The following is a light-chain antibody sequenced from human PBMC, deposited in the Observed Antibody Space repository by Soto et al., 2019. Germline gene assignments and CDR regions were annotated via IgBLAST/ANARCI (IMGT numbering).Light chain of an antibody. V-gene: IGKV3-15*01. CDR2: GAS. CDR1: QSVRNN. Sequence: EIVMTQSPGTLSVSPGERVTLSCRASQSVRNNLAWYQQKPGQAPRLLIYGASTRATGIPGRFSGSGSGTEFTLTISSLHPEDFAVYYCQQYNIWPPLTFGGGTKVEIK. CDR3: QQYNIWPPLT. J-gene: IGKJ4*01.